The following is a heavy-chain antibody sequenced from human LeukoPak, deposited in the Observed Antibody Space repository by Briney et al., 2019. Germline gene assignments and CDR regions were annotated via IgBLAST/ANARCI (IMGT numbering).Heavy chain of an antibody. J-gene: IGHJ5*02. CDR3: ARHHLWFGELLYNWFDP. V-gene: IGHV4-39*01. CDR1: GGSISSSSYY. D-gene: IGHD3-10*01. CDR2: IYYSGST. Sequence: SETLSLTCTVSGGSISSSSYYWGWIRQPPGKGLEWIGSIYYSGSTYYNPSLKSRVTISVDTSKNQFSLKLSSVTAADTAVYYCARHHLWFGELLYNWFDPWGQGTLVTVSS.